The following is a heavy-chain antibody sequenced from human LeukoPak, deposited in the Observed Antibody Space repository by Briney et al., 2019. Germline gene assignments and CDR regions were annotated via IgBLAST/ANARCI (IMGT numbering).Heavy chain of an antibody. D-gene: IGHD3-10*01. CDR1: GXSINSTTYY. CDR3: ASLGLLLWFGADY. Sequence: SETLSLTCTVSGXSINSTTYYWGWIRQPPGKGLEWIGTIYYSGSTYYNPSLKSRVSISLDSSKNQFSLKLSSVTASDTAIYYCASLGLLLWFGADYWGQGTLVTVSS. V-gene: IGHV4-39*01. J-gene: IGHJ4*02. CDR2: IYYSGST.